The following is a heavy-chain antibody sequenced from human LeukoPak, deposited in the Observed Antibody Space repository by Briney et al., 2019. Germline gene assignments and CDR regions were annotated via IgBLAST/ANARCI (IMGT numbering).Heavy chain of an antibody. D-gene: IGHD6-13*01. CDR1: GFTFSSYW. CDR3: AKPVYSSSSYAFDI. V-gene: IGHV3-23*01. CDR2: ISGSGGST. Sequence: GGSLRLSCAASGFTFSSYWMHWVRQAPGKGLEWVSAISGSGGSTYYADSVKGRFTISRDNSKNTLYPQMNSLRAEDTAVYYCAKPVYSSSSYAFDIWGQGTMVTVSS. J-gene: IGHJ3*02.